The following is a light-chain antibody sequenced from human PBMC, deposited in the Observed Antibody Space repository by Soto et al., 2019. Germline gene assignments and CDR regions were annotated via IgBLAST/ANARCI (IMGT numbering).Light chain of an antibody. CDR3: HQLNSYPYT. CDR1: QGISSY. J-gene: IGKJ2*01. V-gene: IGKV1-9*01. CDR2: AAS. Sequence: DIQLTQSPSFLSASVGDRVTITCRASQGISSYLAWYQQKPGKVPKLLIFAASTLQSGVPSRFSGSGSGTEFTLTISSLQPEDFATYYCHQLNSYPYTFGQGTKLEIK.